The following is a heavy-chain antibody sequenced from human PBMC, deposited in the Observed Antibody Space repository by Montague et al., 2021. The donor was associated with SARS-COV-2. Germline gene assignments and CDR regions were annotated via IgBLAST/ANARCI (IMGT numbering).Heavy chain of an antibody. CDR1: GFTFSTYA. CDR3: AKNFPGQFYFDD. CDR2: ISSGGNK. V-gene: IGHV3-23*01. D-gene: IGHD2/OR15-2a*01. Sequence: RSLSFPASGFTFSTYAMNWVRQAPGKGLEWVSGISSGGNKHHADSVKGRFTISRDDSRNTLYLQMHSLRAEDTAMYYCAKNFPGQFYFDDWGQGTLVAVSS. J-gene: IGHJ4*02.